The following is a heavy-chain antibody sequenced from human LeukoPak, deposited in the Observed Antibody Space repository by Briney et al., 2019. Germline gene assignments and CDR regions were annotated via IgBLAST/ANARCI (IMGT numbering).Heavy chain of an antibody. Sequence: SQTLSLTCAVSGVSISSGGFSWSWIRQPAGKGLEWIGRVYSTGITNYSPSLKSRVTISVDTSKNQFSLNLTSVTAADTAVYYCARDRGDLDYWGQGTLVTVSS. CDR3: ARDRGDLDY. V-gene: IGHV4-61*02. CDR2: VYSTGIT. J-gene: IGHJ4*02. CDR1: GVSISSGGFS.